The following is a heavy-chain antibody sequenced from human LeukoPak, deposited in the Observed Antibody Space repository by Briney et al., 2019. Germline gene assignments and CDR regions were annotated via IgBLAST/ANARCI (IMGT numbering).Heavy chain of an antibody. CDR3: ARVLVGAYYYMDV. CDR1: GCTFTGYY. D-gene: IGHD1-26*01. CDR2: INPNSGGT. Sequence: ASVKVSCKASGCTFTGYYMHWVRQAPGQGLEWMGWINPNSGGTNYAQKFQGRVTMTRDTSISTAYMELSRLRSDDTAVYYCARVLVGAYYYMDVWGKGTTVTVSS. V-gene: IGHV1-2*02. J-gene: IGHJ6*03.